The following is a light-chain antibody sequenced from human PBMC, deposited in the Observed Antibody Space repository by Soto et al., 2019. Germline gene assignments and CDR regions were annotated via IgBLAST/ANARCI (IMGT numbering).Light chain of an antibody. J-gene: IGKJ4*01. CDR1: QGISSA. CDR2: DVS. V-gene: IGKV1-13*02. CDR3: QQFNTYPALT. Sequence: AIQLTQSPSSLSASVGDRVTITCRASQGISSALAWYQQKPGKSPNLLIYDVSSLESGVPSWFSGSGSGTDFTITISSLQPEDFATYYCQQFNTYPALTFGGGTKVEIK.